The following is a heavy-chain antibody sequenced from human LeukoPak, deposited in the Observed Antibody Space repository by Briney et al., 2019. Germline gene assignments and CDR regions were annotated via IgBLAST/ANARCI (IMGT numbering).Heavy chain of an antibody. Sequence: GASVKVSXKASGGTFSSYAISWVRQAPGQGLEWMGRIIPIFGTANYAQKFQGRVTITTDESTSTAYMELSSLRSEDTAVYYCARGRWVDYYDSSGCYPEDYWGQGTLVTVSS. J-gene: IGHJ4*02. CDR1: GGTFSSYA. CDR2: IIPIFGTA. V-gene: IGHV1-69*05. D-gene: IGHD3-22*01. CDR3: ARGRWVDYYDSSGCYPEDY.